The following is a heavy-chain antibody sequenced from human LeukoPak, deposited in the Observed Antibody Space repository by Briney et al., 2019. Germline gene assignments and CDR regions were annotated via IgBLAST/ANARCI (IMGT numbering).Heavy chain of an antibody. Sequence: ASVKVSCKASGYTFTGYHMHWVRQAPGQGLEWMGRINPNSGDTNNAQKFQGRVTMTRDTSISTAYMDLSRLTSDDTAVYYCARDYCSSTSCLFDYWGQGTLVTVSS. J-gene: IGHJ4*02. D-gene: IGHD2-2*01. CDR3: ARDYCSSTSCLFDY. CDR2: INPNSGDT. V-gene: IGHV1-2*06. CDR1: GYTFTGYH.